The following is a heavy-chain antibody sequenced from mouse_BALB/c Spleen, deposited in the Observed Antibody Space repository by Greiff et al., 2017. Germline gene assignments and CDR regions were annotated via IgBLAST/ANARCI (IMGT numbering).Heavy chain of an antibody. CDR1: GYTFTSYW. Sequence: VQLQQSGAELAKPGASVKMSCKASGYTFTSYWMHWVKQRPGQGLEWIGYINPSTGYTEYNQKFKDKATLTADKSSSTAYMQLSSLTSEDSAVYDCARGGDYGSSGAMDYWGQGTSVTVSS. CDR2: INPSTGYT. CDR3: ARGGDYGSSGAMDY. D-gene: IGHD1-1*01. J-gene: IGHJ4*01. V-gene: IGHV1-7*01.